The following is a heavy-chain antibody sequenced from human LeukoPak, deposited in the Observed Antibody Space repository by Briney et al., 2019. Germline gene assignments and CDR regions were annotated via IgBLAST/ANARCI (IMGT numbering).Heavy chain of an antibody. V-gene: IGHV3-23*01. Sequence: GGSLRLSCAASGFTFSSHAMSWVRQAPGKGLEWVSAISGSGGSTYYADSVKGRFTISRDNSQNTLYLQMNSLRAEDTAVYYCAKDTSSGPYYFDYWGQGTLVTVSS. J-gene: IGHJ4*02. CDR2: ISGSGGST. CDR3: AKDTSSGPYYFDY. D-gene: IGHD3-22*01. CDR1: GFTFSSHA.